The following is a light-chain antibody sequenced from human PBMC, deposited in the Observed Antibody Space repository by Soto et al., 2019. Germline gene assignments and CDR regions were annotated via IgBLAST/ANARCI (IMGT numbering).Light chain of an antibody. Sequence: DIQMTQSPPTLSASVGDRVTLTCRASQSMSTWLAWYQQKQGKAPKLLISDASSLQSGVTSRFSGSGSGTEISLTISGLQPDDFATYYCQQYKSYPTFGQGTALEIK. J-gene: IGKJ2*01. V-gene: IGKV1-5*01. CDR1: QSMSTW. CDR2: DAS. CDR3: QQYKSYPT.